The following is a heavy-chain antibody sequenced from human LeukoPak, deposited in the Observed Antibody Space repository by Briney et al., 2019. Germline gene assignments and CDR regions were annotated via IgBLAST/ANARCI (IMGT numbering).Heavy chain of an antibody. CDR3: ARHGIGAVPAEYVDY. J-gene: IGHJ4*02. V-gene: IGHV4-59*08. CDR1: GGSINGYY. D-gene: IGHD6-19*01. Sequence: PSETLSLTCTVSGGSINGYYCSWIRQPPGRGLEWIGYIYYSGNTNYSPSLKSRVTISVDASRNQFSLRLSSVTAADTAVFCARHGIGAVPAEYVDYWGQGTLVTVSS. CDR2: IYYSGNT.